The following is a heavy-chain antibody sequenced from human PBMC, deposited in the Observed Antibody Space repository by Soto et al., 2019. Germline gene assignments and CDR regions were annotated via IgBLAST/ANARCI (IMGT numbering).Heavy chain of an antibody. CDR2: IWFDGSKK. CDR3: ARGAGEGQRQGYWFDP. D-gene: IGHD6-25*01. CDR1: AFNFNYYA. Sequence: QVQLVESGGGVVQPGRPLRLSCAASAFNFNYYAMHWVRQAPAKGLEWVAVIWFDGSKKYYADSVKGRFSISRDNSKNTGYREIKSLRVEDTAVYYCARGAGEGQRQGYWFDPWGQGTLFTVSS. J-gene: IGHJ5*02. V-gene: IGHV3-33*01.